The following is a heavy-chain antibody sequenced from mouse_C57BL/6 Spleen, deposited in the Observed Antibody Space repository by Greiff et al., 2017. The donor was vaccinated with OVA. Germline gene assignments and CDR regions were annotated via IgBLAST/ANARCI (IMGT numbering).Heavy chain of an antibody. V-gene: IGHV5-6*02. CDR3: ARHAYGSSPHWYFDV. CDR2: ISSGGSYT. Sequence: EVMLVESGGDLVKPGGSLKLSCAASGFTFSSYGMSWVRQTPDKRLEWVATISSGGSYTYYPDSVKGRFTISRDNAKNTLYLQMGSLKSEDTAMYYCARHAYGSSPHWYFDVWGTGTTVTVSS. D-gene: IGHD1-1*01. CDR1: GFTFSSYG. J-gene: IGHJ1*03.